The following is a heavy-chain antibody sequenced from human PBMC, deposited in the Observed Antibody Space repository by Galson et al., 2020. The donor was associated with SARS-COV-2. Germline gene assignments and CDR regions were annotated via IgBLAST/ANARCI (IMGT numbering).Heavy chain of an antibody. CDR2: TYYRSTWNN. J-gene: IGHJ6*02. CDR3: ARGVIAAAGIGDDYYYGMDG. V-gene: IGHV6-1*01. CDR1: GDTVSSNSAA. D-gene: IGHD6-13*01. Sequence: SQTLSLTCAISGDTVSSNSAAWNWIRQSPSRGLEWLGRTYYRSTWNNDYALSVRGRITINPDTSKNQFSLQLDSVTPEDTAVYYCARGVIAAAGIGDDYYYGMDGWGQGTTVTVSS.